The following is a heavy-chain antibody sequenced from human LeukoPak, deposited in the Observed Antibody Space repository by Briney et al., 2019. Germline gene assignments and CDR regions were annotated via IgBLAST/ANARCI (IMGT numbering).Heavy chain of an antibody. D-gene: IGHD3-22*01. CDR2: MNPNSGNT. CDR1: GYTFTSYD. CDR3: ARLDYYDSSGYPDTDY. J-gene: IGHJ4*02. Sequence: VASVRVSCEASGYTFTSYDINWVRQAPGQGLEWMGGMNPNSGNTGYAQKFQGRVTMTRNTSISTAYMELSSLRSEDTAVYYCARLDYYDSSGYPDTDYWGQGTLVTVSS. V-gene: IGHV1-8*01.